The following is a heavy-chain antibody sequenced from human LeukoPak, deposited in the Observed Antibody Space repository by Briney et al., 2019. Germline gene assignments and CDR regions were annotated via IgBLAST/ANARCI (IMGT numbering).Heavy chain of an antibody. J-gene: IGHJ6*03. CDR2: IYTSGST. V-gene: IGHV4-4*09. CDR1: GGSISSYY. D-gene: IGHD6-19*01. CDR3: ARHPRERRGWAYYYYYMDV. Sequence: SETLSLTCTVSGGSISSYYWSWIRQPPGKGLEWIGYIYTSGSTNYNPSLKSRVTISVDTSKNQFSLKLSSVTAADTAVYYCARHPRERRGWAYYYYYMDVWGKGTTVTVSS.